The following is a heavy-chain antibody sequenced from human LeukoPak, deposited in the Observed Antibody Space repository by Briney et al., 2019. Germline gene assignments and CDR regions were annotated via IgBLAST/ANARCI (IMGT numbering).Heavy chain of an antibody. CDR1: GFTFSSYG. CDR3: ARENWNDVYYFDY. D-gene: IGHD1-1*01. J-gene: IGHJ4*02. Sequence: GGSLRLSCAASGFTFSSYGMHWVRQAPGKGLEWVAFIRYDGSNKYYADSVKGRFTVSRDNSKNTLYLQMDSLRAEDTAVYYCARENWNDVYYFDYWGQGTLVTVSS. CDR2: IRYDGSNK. V-gene: IGHV3-30*02.